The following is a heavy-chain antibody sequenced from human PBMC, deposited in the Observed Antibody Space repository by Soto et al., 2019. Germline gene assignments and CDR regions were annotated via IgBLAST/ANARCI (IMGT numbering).Heavy chain of an antibody. V-gene: IGHV1-69*01. J-gene: IGHJ4*02. CDR2: IMPILGTA. CDR3: ARGGYSSSYRLDY. Sequence: QVQLVQSGAEVKKPGSSVKVSCKASGGTFSSYAINWVRQAPGHGLEWMGGIMPILGTANYAQKFQGGVTITADESTGTAYMELSSLRSEDTAVYYCARGGYSSSYRLDYWGQGTLVTVSS. CDR1: GGTFSSYA. D-gene: IGHD6-6*01.